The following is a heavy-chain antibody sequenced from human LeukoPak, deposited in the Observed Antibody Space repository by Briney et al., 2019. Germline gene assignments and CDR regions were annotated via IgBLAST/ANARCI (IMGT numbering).Heavy chain of an antibody. V-gene: IGHV3-53*01. CDR3: ARGQYGGKCIYYYYMDV. J-gene: IGHJ6*03. Sequence: GGSLRLSCAASGFTVSSNYMSWVRQAPGKGREWVSVINSGGSKYYADYMKGRFTISRDNSKNTLYIKMNSLRAEDTAVYYCARGQYGGKCIYYYYMDVWGKGTTVTVSS. CDR2: INSGGSK. CDR1: GFTVSSNY. D-gene: IGHD4/OR15-4a*01.